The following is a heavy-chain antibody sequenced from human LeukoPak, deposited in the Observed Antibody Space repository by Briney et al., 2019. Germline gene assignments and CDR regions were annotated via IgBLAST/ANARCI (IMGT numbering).Heavy chain of an antibody. D-gene: IGHD6-25*01. CDR1: VFTFSDCD. V-gene: IGHV3-21*06. Sequence: KAGGSLRLSCTASVFTFSDCDMNWFRQAPGKGLQWVSSISYMGDHRYYADSAKGRFTISRDNAKNSLYLQMDNLRADDTAVYYCGKAFPPLRVAAAGDYWGQGTLVTVSS. CDR2: ISYMGDHR. CDR3: GKAFPPLRVAAAGDY. J-gene: IGHJ4*02.